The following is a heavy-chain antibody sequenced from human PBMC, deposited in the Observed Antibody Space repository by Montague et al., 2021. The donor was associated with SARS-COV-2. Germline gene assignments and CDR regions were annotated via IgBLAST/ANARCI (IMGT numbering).Heavy chain of an antibody. V-gene: IGHV4-59*11. Sequence: SETLSLTCAVSGGSTSGHYWAWIRQPPEKGLEWIGHIYSGGSAYYNPSLKSRVTLSVGPSKNQFSLKMSSVAAADTAKYYCARGGASVEMATSYYFDSWGQGTLVTVSS. CDR1: GGSTSGHY. CDR3: ARGGASVEMATSYYFDS. D-gene: IGHD5-24*01. J-gene: IGHJ4*02. CDR2: IYSGGSA.